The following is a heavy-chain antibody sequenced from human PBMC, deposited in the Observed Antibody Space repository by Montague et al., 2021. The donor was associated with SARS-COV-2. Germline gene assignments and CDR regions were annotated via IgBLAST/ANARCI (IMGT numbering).Heavy chain of an antibody. D-gene: IGHD3-10*01. CDR3: ASSGGEGDYYYYPGMDV. Sequence: SLRLSWAASGFTFSSYAMHWVRQAPGKGLEWVAVISYNGSNKYYADSVKGRFTISRDNSKNTLYLQMNSLRAEDTAVYYCASSGGEGDYYYYPGMDVWGPGAPVTVSS. CDR1: GFTFSSYA. CDR2: ISYNGSNK. V-gene: IGHV3-30-3*01. J-gene: IGHJ6*02.